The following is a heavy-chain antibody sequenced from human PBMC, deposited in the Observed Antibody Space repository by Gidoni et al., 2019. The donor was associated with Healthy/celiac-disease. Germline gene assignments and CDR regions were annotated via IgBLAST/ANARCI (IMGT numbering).Heavy chain of an antibody. CDR2: ISAYNGNT. V-gene: IGHV1-18*01. J-gene: IGHJ3*02. CDR3: ARDTRPRIAATTDGFDI. CDR1: AYTLTSYG. Sequence: QVQLVQSGAEVKKPGASVKVSCKASAYTLTSYGISWVRQAHGQGLEWMGWISAYNGNTHYAQKLQGRVTMTTDTSTITAYMELRSLRSDDTAVYYCARDTRPRIAATTDGFDIWGQGTMVTVSS. D-gene: IGHD6-6*01.